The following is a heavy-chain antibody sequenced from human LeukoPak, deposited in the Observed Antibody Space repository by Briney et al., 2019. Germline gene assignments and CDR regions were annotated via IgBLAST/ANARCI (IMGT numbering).Heavy chain of an antibody. CDR1: GYSFTSYW. D-gene: IGHD3-3*01. V-gene: IGHV5-51*01. J-gene: IGHJ4*02. CDR2: IYPGDSDT. Sequence: GESLKLSCKGSGYSFTSYWIGWVRQMPGKGLEWMGIIYPGDSDTRYSPSFQGQVTISADKSISTAYLQWSSLKASDTAMYYCATGYDFWSGYYPLFDYWGQGTLVTVSS. CDR3: ATGYDFWSGYYPLFDY.